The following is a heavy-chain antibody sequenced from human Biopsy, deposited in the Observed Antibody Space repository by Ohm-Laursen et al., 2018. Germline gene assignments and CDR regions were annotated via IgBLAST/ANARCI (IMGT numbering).Heavy chain of an antibody. CDR3: ARHAPSYSGSYWRYFDL. D-gene: IGHD1-26*01. CDR1: GGFISSYY. J-gene: IGHJ2*01. V-gene: IGHV4-59*08. CDR2: IYYTGST. Sequence: PGTLSLTCTVSGGFISSYYWSWIRQPPGKGLEWIGYIYYTGSTNYNPSLKGRVTISVDTSMNHLSLRLTSVTAADTAVYYCARHAPSYSGSYWRYFDLWGRGTLVTVSS.